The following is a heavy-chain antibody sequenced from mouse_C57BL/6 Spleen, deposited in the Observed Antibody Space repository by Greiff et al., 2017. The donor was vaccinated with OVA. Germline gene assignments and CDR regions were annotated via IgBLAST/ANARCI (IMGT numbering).Heavy chain of an antibody. D-gene: IGHD2-1*01. J-gene: IGHJ2*01. CDR1: GFTFSDYG. Sequence: EVKLVESGGGLVKPGGSLKLSCAASGFTFSDYGMHWVRQAPEKGLEWVAYISSGSSTIYYADTVKGRFTISRDNAKNTLFLQMTSLRSEDTAMYYCARDSYYGNYDYFDYWGQGTTLTVSS. CDR3: ARDSYYGNYDYFDY. V-gene: IGHV5-17*01. CDR2: ISSGSSTI.